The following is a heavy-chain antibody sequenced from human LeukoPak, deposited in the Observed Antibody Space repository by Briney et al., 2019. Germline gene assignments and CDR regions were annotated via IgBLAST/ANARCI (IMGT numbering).Heavy chain of an antibody. CDR1: GFTFSSYG. CDR2: IWYDGSNK. D-gene: IGHD2-15*01. CDR3: ARLGRDGTERYYYYGMDA. Sequence: GRSLRLSCAASGFTFSSYGMHWVRQAPGKGLEWVAVIWYDGSNKYYADSVKGRFTISRDNSKNTLYLQMNSLRAEDTAVYYCARLGRDGTERYYYYGMDAWGQGTTVTVSS. J-gene: IGHJ6*02. V-gene: IGHV3-33*01.